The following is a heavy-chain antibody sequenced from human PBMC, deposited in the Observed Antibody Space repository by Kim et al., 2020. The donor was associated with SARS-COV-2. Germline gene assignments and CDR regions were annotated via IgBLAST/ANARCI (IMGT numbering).Heavy chain of an antibody. CDR3: AKGDYFDN. CDR1: GYTFIDYG. V-gene: IGHV1-18*04. CDR2: ISAYNGNT. J-gene: IGHJ4*02. Sequence: ASVKVSCKTSGYTFIDYGINWLRQAPGQGPEWMGWISAYNGNTNYAQKLHDRVTMTTDTSTSTAYMELRSLTFDDTAIYYCAKGDYFDNWGQGTLVTVSS.